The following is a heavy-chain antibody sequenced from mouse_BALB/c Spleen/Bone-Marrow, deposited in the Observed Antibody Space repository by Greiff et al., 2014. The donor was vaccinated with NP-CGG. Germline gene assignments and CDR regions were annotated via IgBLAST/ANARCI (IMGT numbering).Heavy chain of an antibody. V-gene: IGHV5-17*02. D-gene: IGHD3-3*01. CDR3: TRSGTLGAMDY. Sequence: EVQLVESGGGLVQPGGSRKLSCAASGFTFSSFGMHWVRQAPAKGLEWVAYISSGSSTIYYADTMKGRLTISRDNPKNTLFLQMTSLRSEDTAMYYCTRSGTLGAMDYWGQGTSVTVSS. J-gene: IGHJ4*01. CDR1: GFTFSSFG. CDR2: ISSGSSTI.